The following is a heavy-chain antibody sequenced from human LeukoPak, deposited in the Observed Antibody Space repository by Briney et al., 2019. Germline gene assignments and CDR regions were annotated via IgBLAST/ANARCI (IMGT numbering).Heavy chain of an antibody. CDR3: GGFGYEAAIDL. CDR1: GFTFSNYW. J-gene: IGHJ4*02. D-gene: IGHD3-10*01. CDR2: IKPTGCET. Sequence: GGSLRLSCAASGFTFSNYWMTWVRQTPGQGPEFLANIKPTGCETYYVDPVKGRFTISRDNAKNLLFLQMNSLRGEDTAVYYCGGFGYEAAIDLWGRGTLVTVSS. V-gene: IGHV3-7*01.